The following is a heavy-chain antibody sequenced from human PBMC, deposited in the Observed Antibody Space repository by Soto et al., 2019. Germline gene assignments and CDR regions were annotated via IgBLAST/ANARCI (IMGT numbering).Heavy chain of an antibody. CDR2: ISSSSSYT. CDR1: GFTFSDYY. Sequence: QVQLVESGGGLVKPGGSLRLSCAASGFTFSDYYMSWIRQAPGKGLEWVSYISSSSSYTNYADSVKGLFTISRDNAKNSLYLQMNSLRAEDTAVYYCARDPRGYYYYGMDVWGQGTTVTVSS. V-gene: IGHV3-11*06. J-gene: IGHJ6*02. CDR3: ARDPRGYYYYGMDV.